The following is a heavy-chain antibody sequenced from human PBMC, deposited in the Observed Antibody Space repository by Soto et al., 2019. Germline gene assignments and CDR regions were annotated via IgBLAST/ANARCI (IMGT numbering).Heavy chain of an antibody. V-gene: IGHV3-48*02. CDR3: ARDMSGVGYDFWSGYAKDYYYGMDV. Sequence: LRLSCAASGSTFSSYSVNWVRQAPGEGLEWVSYISSSSSTIYYADSVKGRFTISRDNAKNSLYLQMNSLRDEDTAVYYCARDMSGVGYDFWSGYAKDYYYGMDVWGQGTTVTVSS. CDR1: GSTFSSYS. D-gene: IGHD3-3*01. J-gene: IGHJ6*02. CDR2: ISSSSSTI.